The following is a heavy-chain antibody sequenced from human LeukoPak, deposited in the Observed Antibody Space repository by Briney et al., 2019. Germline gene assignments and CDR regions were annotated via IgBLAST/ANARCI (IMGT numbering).Heavy chain of an antibody. CDR1: GFTFSSYS. CDR2: INHSGST. V-gene: IGHV4-34*01. CDR3: ARGLGSWFDP. Sequence: GSLRLSCAASGFTFSSYSMNWVRQPPGKGLEWIGEINHSGSTNYNPSLKSRVTISVDTSKNQFSLKLSSVTAADTAVYYCARGLGSWFDPWGQGTLVTVSS. J-gene: IGHJ5*02.